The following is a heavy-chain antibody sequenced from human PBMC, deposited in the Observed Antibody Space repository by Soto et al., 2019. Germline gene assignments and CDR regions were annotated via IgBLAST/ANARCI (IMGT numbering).Heavy chain of an antibody. CDR2: ISYDGSNK. J-gene: IGHJ6*02. D-gene: IGHD5-12*01. CDR1: EFAFSSYG. Sequence: LRLCCAGSEFAFSSYGVHWVRQATGKGLEWVAVISYDGSNKYYADSVKGRFTISRDNSKNTLYLQMNSLRAEDTAVYYCAKDQGGLRFNRVYYYYGMEVWGQGTTVTVSS. V-gene: IGHV3-30*18. CDR3: AKDQGGLRFNRVYYYYGMEV.